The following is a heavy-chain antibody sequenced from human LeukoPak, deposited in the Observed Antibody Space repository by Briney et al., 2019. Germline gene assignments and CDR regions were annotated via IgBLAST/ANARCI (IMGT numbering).Heavy chain of an antibody. CDR1: GYTFTSYG. J-gene: IGHJ3*02. D-gene: IGHD1-26*01. Sequence: ASVKVSCKASGYTFTSYGISWVRQAPGQGLEWMGWISAYNGNTNYAQKLQGRVTMTTDTSTSTAYMGLRSLRSDDTAVYYCAREENYSGSYGHDAFDIWGQGTMVTVSS. CDR2: ISAYNGNT. CDR3: AREENYSGSYGHDAFDI. V-gene: IGHV1-18*01.